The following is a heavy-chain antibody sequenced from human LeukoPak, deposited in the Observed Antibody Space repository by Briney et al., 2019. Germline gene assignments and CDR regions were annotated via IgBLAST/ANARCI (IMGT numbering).Heavy chain of an antibody. J-gene: IGHJ6*02. Sequence: GGSLRLSCAASGSIFSSYSMSWVRQAPGNGLEWVSVITGSGGNTYYADSVKGRFTISKDNSKNTVYLQMSSLRVDDTAVYYCAKAASSSWPSYYYGMDVWGQGTTVTVSS. CDR3: AKAASSSWPSYYYGMDV. V-gene: IGHV3-23*01. CDR1: GSIFSSYS. D-gene: IGHD6-13*01. CDR2: ITGSGGNT.